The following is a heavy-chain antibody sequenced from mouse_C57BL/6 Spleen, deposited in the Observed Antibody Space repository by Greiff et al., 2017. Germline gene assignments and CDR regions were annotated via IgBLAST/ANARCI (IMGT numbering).Heavy chain of an antibody. D-gene: IGHD2-4*01. V-gene: IGHV1-26*01. J-gene: IGHJ2*01. Sequence: EVQLQQSGPELVKPGASVKISCKASGYTFTDYYMNWVKQSHGKSLEWIGDINPNNGGTSYNQKFKGKATLTVDKSSSTAYMELRSLTSEDSAVYYCARSGDYARFDYWGQGTTLTVSS. CDR2: INPNNGGT. CDR3: ARSGDYARFDY. CDR1: GYTFTDYY.